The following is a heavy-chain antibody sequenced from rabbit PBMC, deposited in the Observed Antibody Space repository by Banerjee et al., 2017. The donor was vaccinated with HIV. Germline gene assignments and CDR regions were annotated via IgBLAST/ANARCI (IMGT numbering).Heavy chain of an antibody. CDR3: ASDVDNTGTYDFGL. CDR2: IYVGSSGNT. Sequence: VESGGGLVQPGASLTLTCTASGFSFSSSDDMCWVRQAPVKGLEWIACIYVGSSGNTYYASWAKGRFTISKTSSTTVTLQMTSLTAADTATYFCASDVDNTGTYDFGLWGQGNLVTV. CDR1: GFSFSSSDD. J-gene: IGHJ3*01. V-gene: IGHV1S40*01. D-gene: IGHD7-1*01.